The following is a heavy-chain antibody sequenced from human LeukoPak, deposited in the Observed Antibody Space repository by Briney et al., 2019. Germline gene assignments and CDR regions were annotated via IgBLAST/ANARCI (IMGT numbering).Heavy chain of an antibody. D-gene: IGHD3-22*01. Sequence: GGSLRLSCAASGFTFSNNYMSWVRQAPGKGLEWVSLIYSGGSTKYAASVKGRFTISRDNSRNTLYLEMNSLRAEDTAVYYCAGYSSFDCWGQGTLVTVS. CDR3: AGYSSFDC. V-gene: IGHV3-53*01. CDR2: IYSGGST. CDR1: GFTFSNNY. J-gene: IGHJ4*02.